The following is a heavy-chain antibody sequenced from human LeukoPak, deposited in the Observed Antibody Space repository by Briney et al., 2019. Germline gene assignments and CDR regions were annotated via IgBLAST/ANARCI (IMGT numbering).Heavy chain of an antibody. D-gene: IGHD3-22*01. CDR3: ARDHGYYYDSSAYSQ. CDR1: GFTFSSYW. J-gene: IGHJ4*02. Sequence: GGSLRLSCAASGFTFSSYWMSWVRQAPGKGLEWVASIKQDESEKYHVDSVKGRFTISRDNAKNSLFLQMNSLRAEDTAVYYCARDHGYYYDSSAYSQWGQGTLVTVSS. CDR2: IKQDESEK. V-gene: IGHV3-7*05.